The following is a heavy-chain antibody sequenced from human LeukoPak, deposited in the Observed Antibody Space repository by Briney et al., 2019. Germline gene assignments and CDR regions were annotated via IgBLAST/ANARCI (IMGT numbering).Heavy chain of an antibody. CDR2: FDPDDGET. CDR3: ATGTSGSYYVGIVRPIDY. D-gene: IGHD1-26*01. V-gene: IGHV1-24*01. Sequence: ASVKVSCKVSGYTLTELPIHWGRQAPGKGLEWMGGFDPDDGETVYAQMFQGRVTMTEDTSSDTASMELSSLRSEDTAVYYCATGTSGSYYVGIVRPIDYWGQGTLVTVSS. CDR1: GYTLTELP. J-gene: IGHJ4*02.